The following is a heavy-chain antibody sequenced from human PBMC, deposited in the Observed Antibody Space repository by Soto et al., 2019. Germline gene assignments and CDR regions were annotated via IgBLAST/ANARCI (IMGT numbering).Heavy chain of an antibody. Sequence: SGPTLVNPTQTLTLTCTFSGFSLSTSGVGVGWIRQPPGKALEWLALIYWNDDKRYSPSLKSRLTITKDTSKNQVVLTMTNMDPVDTATYYCAHSRLWSSGWHDIRKQYYYYYGMDVWGQGTTVTVSS. CDR3: AHSRLWSSGWHDIRKQYYYYYGMDV. CDR1: GFSLSTSGVG. D-gene: IGHD6-19*01. V-gene: IGHV2-5*01. CDR2: IYWNDDK. J-gene: IGHJ6*02.